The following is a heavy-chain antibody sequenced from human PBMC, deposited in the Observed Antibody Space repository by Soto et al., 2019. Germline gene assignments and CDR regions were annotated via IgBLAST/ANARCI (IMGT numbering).Heavy chain of an antibody. D-gene: IGHD3-22*01. J-gene: IGHJ4*02. Sequence: EVQLLQSGGGLVQPGGSLRLSCAASGFTFTSYAMSWVRQAPGKGLEWVSTISGTGGSTYYPDSVKGRFTISRDNSKNTVYMQMNSLRAADADVYYCAKEMTSGYYLFDYWGQGTLVTVSS. CDR1: GFTFTSYA. V-gene: IGHV3-23*01. CDR3: AKEMTSGYYLFDY. CDR2: ISGTGGST.